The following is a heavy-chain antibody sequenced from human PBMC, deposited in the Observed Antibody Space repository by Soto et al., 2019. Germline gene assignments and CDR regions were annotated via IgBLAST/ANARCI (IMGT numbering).Heavy chain of an antibody. J-gene: IGHJ6*02. Sequence: GGSLRLSCAASGFTFSSYAMHWVRQAPGKGLEWVAVISYDGSNKYYADSVKGRFTISRDNSKNTLYLQMNSLRAEDTAVYYCASKISQGYCSSTSCRLLPHYYHGMDVLGQGTTVTGSS. CDR1: GFTFSSYA. CDR3: ASKISQGYCSSTSCRLLPHYYHGMDV. D-gene: IGHD2-2*01. CDR2: ISYDGSNK. V-gene: IGHV3-30-3*01.